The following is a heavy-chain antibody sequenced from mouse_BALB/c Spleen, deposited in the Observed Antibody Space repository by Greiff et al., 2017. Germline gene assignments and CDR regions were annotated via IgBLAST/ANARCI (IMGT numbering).Heavy chain of an antibody. CDR3: ARSLYGNLDY. V-gene: IGHV14-3*02. J-gene: IGHJ2*01. CDR1: GFNIKDTY. Sequence: SGAELVKPGASVKLSCTASGFNIKDTYMHWVKQRPEQGLEWIGRIDPANGNTKYDPKFQGKATITADTSSNTAYLQLSSLTSEDTAVYYCARSLYGNLDYWGQGTTLTVSS. CDR2: IDPANGNT. D-gene: IGHD2-1*01.